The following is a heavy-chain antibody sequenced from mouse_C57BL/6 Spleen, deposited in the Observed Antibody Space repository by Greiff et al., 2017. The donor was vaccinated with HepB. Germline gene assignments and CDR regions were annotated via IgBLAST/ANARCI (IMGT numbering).Heavy chain of an antibody. CDR2: IDPSDSYT. D-gene: IGHD1-1*01. Sequence: QVQLQQPGAELVMPGASVKLSCKASGYTFTSYWMHWVKQRPGQGLEWIGEIDPSDSYTNYNQKFTGKSTLTVDKSSSTAYMQLSSLTSEDSAVYYCARGRDYYGSSHYFDYWGQGTTLTVSS. CDR1: GYTFTSYW. V-gene: IGHV1-69*01. CDR3: ARGRDYYGSSHYFDY. J-gene: IGHJ2*01.